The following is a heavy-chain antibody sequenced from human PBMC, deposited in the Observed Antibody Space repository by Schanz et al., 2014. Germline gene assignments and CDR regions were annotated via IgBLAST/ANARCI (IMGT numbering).Heavy chain of an antibody. D-gene: IGHD6-25*01. CDR3: AVDSAQSGIGASGGEYFQH. V-gene: IGHV1-46*01. J-gene: IGHJ1*01. CDR2: VNPSVRST. CDR1: GYTFSSYG. Sequence: QVQLVQSGAEVKKPGASVKVSCKASGYTFSSYGLNWVRQAPGQGLEWMGIVNPSVRSTHFAREFQGRVTVTSDTSTSNTYTELSCLRSEGTSLYDSAVDSAQSGIGASGGEYFQHWGQGALVTVSS.